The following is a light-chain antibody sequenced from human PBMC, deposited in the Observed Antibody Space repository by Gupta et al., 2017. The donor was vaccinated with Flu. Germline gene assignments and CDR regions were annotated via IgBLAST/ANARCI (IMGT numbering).Light chain of an antibody. CDR3: QSADNSGTYVV. CDR1: ALSSQY. Sequence: YELTQPPSLSVSPGQTARTTCSGDALSSQYTYWYQHKPGQAPVLVISKDTERPSGIPELFSGSNSGTTFTLTISGVQAEDEAAYYCQSADNSGTYVVFGGGTRLTV. CDR2: KDT. J-gene: IGLJ2*01. V-gene: IGLV3-25*03.